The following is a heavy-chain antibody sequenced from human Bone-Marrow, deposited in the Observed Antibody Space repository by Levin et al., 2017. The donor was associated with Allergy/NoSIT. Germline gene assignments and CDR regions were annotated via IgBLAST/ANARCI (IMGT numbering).Heavy chain of an antibody. Sequence: GGSLRLSCAASGFTFSSYDMHWVRQATGKGLEWVSAIGTAGDTYYPGSVKGRFTISRENAKNSLYLQMNSLRAGDTAVYYCARSQQQLVWDFDYWGQGTLVTVSS. J-gene: IGHJ4*02. CDR2: IGTAGDT. V-gene: IGHV3-13*01. D-gene: IGHD6-13*01. CDR3: ARSQQQLVWDFDY. CDR1: GFTFSSYD.